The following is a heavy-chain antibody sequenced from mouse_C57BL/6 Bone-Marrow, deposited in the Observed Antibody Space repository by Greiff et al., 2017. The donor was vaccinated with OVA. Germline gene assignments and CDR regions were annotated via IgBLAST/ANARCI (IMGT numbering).Heavy chain of an antibody. CDR1: GFTFTDHI. CDR2: IYPVSGET. D-gene: IGHD2-4*01. Sequence: VQLQQSGAELASPGASVTLSCKASGFTFTDHIMNWVKKTPGQGLEWIGRIYPVSGETNYNQKFMGKATFSVDRSSSTVYMVLNSLTSEDPAVYYCGRCDYDYDGPYAMDDWGKGTSVTVSS. J-gene: IGHJ4*01. CDR3: GRCDYDYDGPYAMDD. V-gene: IGHV1-11*01.